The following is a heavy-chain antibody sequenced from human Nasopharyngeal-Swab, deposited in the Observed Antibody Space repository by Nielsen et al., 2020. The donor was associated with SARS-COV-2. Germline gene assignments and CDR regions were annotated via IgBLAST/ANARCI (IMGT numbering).Heavy chain of an antibody. J-gene: IGHJ6*02. V-gene: IGHV2-26*01. CDR1: GFSLSNARMG. D-gene: IGHD2-2*01. Sequence: SGPTLVKPTETLTLTCTVSGFSLSNARMGVSWIRQPPGKALEWLAHIFSNDEKSYSTSLKSRLTISKDTSKSQVVLTMTNMDPVDTATYYCARIDVVVPAAIQEGYYYGMDVWGQGTTVTVS. CDR2: IFSNDEK. CDR3: ARIDVVVPAAIQEGYYYGMDV.